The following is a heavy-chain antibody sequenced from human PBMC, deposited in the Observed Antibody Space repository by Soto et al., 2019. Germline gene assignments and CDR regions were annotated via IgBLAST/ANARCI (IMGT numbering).Heavy chain of an antibody. CDR2: MNPNSGNT. Sequence: GASVKLCCKAPGYTFTSCDINWVRQATGQGLEWMGRMNPNSGNTGYAQKFQGRVTMTRNTSISTAYMELSSLRSEDTAVYYCARGLRMVYATYYYYYMDVWGKGTTVTVSS. V-gene: IGHV1-8*01. CDR3: ARGLRMVYATYYYYYMDV. CDR1: GYTFTSCD. J-gene: IGHJ6*03. D-gene: IGHD2-8*01.